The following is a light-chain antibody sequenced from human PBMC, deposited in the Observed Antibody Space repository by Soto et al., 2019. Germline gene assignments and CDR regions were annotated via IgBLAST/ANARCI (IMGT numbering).Light chain of an antibody. V-gene: IGKV1-5*01. J-gene: IGKJ1*01. Sequence: DIQMTPSPSTLSASVGDRVTIXXRASQSISGWLAWYQQKPGKAPKIXIYDVSSLESGVPSRFSGSGSGTDFTLTISSLQPEDFATYYCQQSYSNPRTFGQGTKVDIK. CDR2: DVS. CDR3: QQSYSNPRT. CDR1: QSISGW.